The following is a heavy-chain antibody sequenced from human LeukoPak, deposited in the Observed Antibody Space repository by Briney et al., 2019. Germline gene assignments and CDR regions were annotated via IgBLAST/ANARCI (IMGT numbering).Heavy chain of an antibody. J-gene: IGHJ4*02. CDR2: INTNTGNP. CDR1: GYTFTAYY. Sequence: ASVKVSCKASGYTFTAYYIHWVRQAPGQGLEWLGWINTNTGNPTYAQGFTGRFVFSLDTSVSTAYLQISSLKAEDTAVYYCAREIGVSGYSYGYLVWGQGTLVTVSS. V-gene: IGHV7-4-1*02. CDR3: AREIGVSGYSYGYLV. D-gene: IGHD5-18*01.